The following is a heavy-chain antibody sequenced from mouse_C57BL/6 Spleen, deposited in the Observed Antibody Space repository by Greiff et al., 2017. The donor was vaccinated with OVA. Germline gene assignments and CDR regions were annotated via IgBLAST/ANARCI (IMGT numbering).Heavy chain of an antibody. CDR2: ISYSGST. CDR1: GYSFTSDY. J-gene: IGHJ3*01. CDR3: ASLDSSGYFAY. Sequence: VQLKESGPGLAKPSQTLSLTCSVTGYSFTSDYWNWIRQFPGNKLEYMGYISYSGSTYYNPSLKSRISITRDTSKNHYFPQFNSVTTEDTATYYCASLDSSGYFAYWGQGTLVTVSA. V-gene: IGHV3-8*01. D-gene: IGHD3-2*02.